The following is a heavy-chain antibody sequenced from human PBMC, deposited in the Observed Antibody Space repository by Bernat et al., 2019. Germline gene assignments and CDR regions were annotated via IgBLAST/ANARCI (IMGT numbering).Heavy chain of an antibody. CDR2: IYYSGST. Sequence: QVQLQESGPGLVKPSQTLSLTCTVSGGSISSGGYYWSWIRQHPGKGLEWIGYIYYSGSTYYNPSLKSRVTISVDTCKNQFSLKLSSVTAADTAVYYCARADIVGTIHFDYWGQGTLVTVSS. D-gene: IGHD5-12*01. CDR1: GGSISSGGYY. J-gene: IGHJ4*02. V-gene: IGHV4-31*03. CDR3: ARADIVGTIHFDY.